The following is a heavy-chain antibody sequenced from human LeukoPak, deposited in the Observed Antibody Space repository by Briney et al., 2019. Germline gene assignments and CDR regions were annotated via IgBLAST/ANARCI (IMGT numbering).Heavy chain of an antibody. D-gene: IGHD3-22*01. J-gene: IGHJ4*02. V-gene: IGHV1-69*13. CDR3: ARAPGTYYDSSGYHGAYYFDY. Sequence: SVKVSCKASGGTFSSYAISWVRQAPGQGLEWMGGIIPIFGTANYAQKFQGRVTITADESTSTAYMELSSLRSEDTAVYYCARAPGTYYDSSGYHGAYYFDYWGQGTLVTVSS. CDR2: IIPIFGTA. CDR1: GGTFSSYA.